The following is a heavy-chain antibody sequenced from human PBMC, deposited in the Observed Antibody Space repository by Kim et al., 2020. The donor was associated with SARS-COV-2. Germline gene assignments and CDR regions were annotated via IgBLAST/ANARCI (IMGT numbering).Heavy chain of an antibody. V-gene: IGHV3-9*01. Sequence: GGSLRLSCAASGFTFDDYAMHWVRQAPGKGLEWVSGISWNSGSIGYADSVKGRFTISRDNANNSLYLQMNSLRAEDTALYYCAKDKGTARVHGRDGWGQG. D-gene: IGHD1-1*01. CDR3: AKDKGTARVHGRDG. J-gene: IGHJ6*02. CDR2: ISWNSGSI. CDR1: GFTFDDYA.